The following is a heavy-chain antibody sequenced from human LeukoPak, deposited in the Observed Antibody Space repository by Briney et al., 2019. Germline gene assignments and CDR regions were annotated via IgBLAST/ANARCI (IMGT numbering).Heavy chain of an antibody. J-gene: IGHJ5*02. V-gene: IGHV3-53*01. CDR2: LYIDGTT. Sequence: GGSLRLSCAASGFTVSTNYMIWVRQAPGKGLEWVSVLYIDGTTYYADSVKGRFIISRDNSRNTLSPQMHSLRAEDTAVYYCARRENNGYYLSWGQGTLVTVSS. CDR1: GFTVSTNY. CDR3: ARRENNGYYLS. D-gene: IGHD3-22*01.